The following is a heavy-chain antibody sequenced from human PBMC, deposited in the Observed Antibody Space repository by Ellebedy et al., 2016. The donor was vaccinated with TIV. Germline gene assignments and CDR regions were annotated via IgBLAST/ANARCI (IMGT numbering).Heavy chain of an antibody. CDR2: IVVCSGNT. J-gene: IGHJ2*01. CDR3: AADSVVGPSASWYFDL. V-gene: IGHV1-58*01. D-gene: IGHD2-15*01. Sequence: AASVKVSCKASGFTFTKSAVQWVRQARGQRVEWIGWIVVCSGNTHYAQKFQERVTITRDMSTSTAYMELSSLRSEDTAVYYCAADSVVGPSASWYFDLWGRGTLVTVSS. CDR1: GFTFTKSA.